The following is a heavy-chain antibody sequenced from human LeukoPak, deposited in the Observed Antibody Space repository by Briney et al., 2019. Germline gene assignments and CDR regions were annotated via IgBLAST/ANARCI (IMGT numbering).Heavy chain of an antibody. CDR2: INHSGST. Sequence: SETLSLTCAVYGGSFSGYYWSWIRQPPGKGLEWIGEINHSGSTNYNPSLKSRVTISVDTSKNQFSLKLSSVTAADTAVYYCARLQKKGVVGAYYYYGMDVWGQGTTVTVSS. CDR1: GGSFSGYY. V-gene: IGHV4-34*01. J-gene: IGHJ6*02. CDR3: ARLQKKGVVGAYYYYGMDV. D-gene: IGHD4/OR15-4a*01.